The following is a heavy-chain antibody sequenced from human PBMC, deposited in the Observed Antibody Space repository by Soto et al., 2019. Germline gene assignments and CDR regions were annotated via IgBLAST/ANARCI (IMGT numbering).Heavy chain of an antibody. J-gene: IGHJ3*02. Sequence: SETLSLTCTVSGGSIRRLYWSWIRQPPGKGLEWIGHIYPSGSTDYNPSLKSRVTISSDTSESQFSLKVHSVTPADTAVYYCARGDGYNSAFDIWGQGTMVTVSS. CDR1: GGSIRRLY. D-gene: IGHD5-12*01. V-gene: IGHV4-59*01. CDR3: ARGDGYNSAFDI. CDR2: IYPSGST.